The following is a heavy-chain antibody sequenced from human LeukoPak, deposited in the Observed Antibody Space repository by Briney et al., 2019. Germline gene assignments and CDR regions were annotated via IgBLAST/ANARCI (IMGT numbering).Heavy chain of an antibody. J-gene: IGHJ4*02. CDR3: ARGQLYYDSSGFDY. CDR1: GFTFSTYS. V-gene: IGHV3-30*02. Sequence: GGSLRLSCAASGFTFSTYSMNWVRQAPGKGLEWVAFIRYDGSNKYYADSVKGRFTISRDNSKNTLYLQMNSLRAEDTAVYYCARGQLYYDSSGFDYWGQGTLVTVSS. CDR2: IRYDGSNK. D-gene: IGHD3-22*01.